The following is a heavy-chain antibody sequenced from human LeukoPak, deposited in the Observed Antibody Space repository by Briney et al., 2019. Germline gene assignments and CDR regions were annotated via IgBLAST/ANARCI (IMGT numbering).Heavy chain of an antibody. CDR1: GYTFTGYY. CDR3: ASRRVPGYYFDY. J-gene: IGHJ4*02. D-gene: IGHD6-13*01. Sequence: ASVKVSCKASGYTFTGYYMHWVRQAPGQGLEWMGWINPNSGGTNYAQKFQGWVTMTRDTSISTAYMELSRLRSDDTAVYYCASRRVPGYYFDYWGQGTLVTVSS. CDR2: INPNSGGT. V-gene: IGHV1-2*04.